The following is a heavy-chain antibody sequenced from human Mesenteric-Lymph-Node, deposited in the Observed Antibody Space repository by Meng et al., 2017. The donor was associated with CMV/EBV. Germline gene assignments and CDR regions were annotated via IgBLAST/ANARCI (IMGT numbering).Heavy chain of an antibody. J-gene: IGHJ5*02. CDR3: AKGRIVGATLGFS. Sequence: GESLKISCAASGFTFNNYAMSWVRQAPGKGLEWVSGISGSGGSTYYADSVKGRFTISRDNSKNTLYLQMNSLRAEDTAVYYCAKGRIVGATLGFSWGQGTLVTVSS. CDR2: ISGSGGST. V-gene: IGHV3-23*01. CDR1: GFTFNNYA. D-gene: IGHD1-26*01.